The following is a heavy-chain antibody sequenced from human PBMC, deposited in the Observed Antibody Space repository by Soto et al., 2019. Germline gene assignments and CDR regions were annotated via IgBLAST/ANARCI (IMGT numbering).Heavy chain of an antibody. V-gene: IGHV3-30*18. CDR3: AKIEVVYYDILTGYPTPGMDV. CDR1: GFTFSSYG. CDR2: ISYDGSNK. J-gene: IGHJ6*02. D-gene: IGHD3-9*01. Sequence: GGSLRLSCAASGFTFSSYGMHWVRQAPGKGLEWVAVISYDGSNKYYADSVKGRFTISRDNSKNTLYLQMNSLRAEDTAVYYCAKIEVVYYDILTGYPTPGMDVWGQGTTVTVSS.